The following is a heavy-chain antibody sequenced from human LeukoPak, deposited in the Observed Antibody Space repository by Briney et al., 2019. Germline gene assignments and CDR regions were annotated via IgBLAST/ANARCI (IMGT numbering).Heavy chain of an antibody. Sequence: GGSLRLSCAASGFTFSIYWMHCVRQAPGKGLVWVSLMNGDGSSITYADSVKGRFTISRDNAKNTLYLQMSSLRAEDTAVYYCARSTVTTLGDYWGQGTLVTVSS. D-gene: IGHD4-17*01. CDR2: MNGDGSSI. V-gene: IGHV3-74*01. J-gene: IGHJ4*02. CDR3: ARSTVTTLGDY. CDR1: GFTFSIYW.